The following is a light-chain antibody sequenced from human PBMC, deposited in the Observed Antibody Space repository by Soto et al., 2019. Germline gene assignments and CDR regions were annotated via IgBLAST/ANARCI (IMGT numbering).Light chain of an antibody. J-gene: IGLJ1*01. Sequence: QSALTQPASVSGSPGQSITISCTGTSSDVGGYNYVSWYQQHPGKAPKLMIYEVSNRPSGVSNRFSGSKSGNTASLTISGLQAEDESDYCCNSYTSSSTLVFGPGTKLTVL. CDR2: EVS. CDR1: SSDVGGYNY. CDR3: NSYTSSSTLV. V-gene: IGLV2-14*01.